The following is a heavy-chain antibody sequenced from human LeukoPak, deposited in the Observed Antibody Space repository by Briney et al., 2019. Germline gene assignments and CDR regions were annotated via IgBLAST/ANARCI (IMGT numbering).Heavy chain of an antibody. V-gene: IGHV4-30-4*01. Sequence: SETLSLTCTVSGGSISSGDYYWSWIRQPPGKGLEWLAYMYYSGSTYYNPSLKSRVTMSADTSKNQLSLKLSSVTAADTAVYYCARPYYYDSRIDPWGHGILVTVSS. CDR1: GGSISSGDYY. CDR3: ARPYYYDSRIDP. D-gene: IGHD3-22*01. J-gene: IGHJ5*02. CDR2: MYYSGST.